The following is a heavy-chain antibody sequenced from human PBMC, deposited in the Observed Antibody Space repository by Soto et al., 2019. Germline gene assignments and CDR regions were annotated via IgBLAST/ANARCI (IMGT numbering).Heavy chain of an antibody. J-gene: IGHJ5*02. CDR1: GGSMISYY. V-gene: IGHV4-4*07. CDR2: VYSSGGT. CDR3: ARGQRFSDWFDP. Sequence: AETQSLTCTVSGGSMISYYWTWIRQPAGKGLEWIGRVYSSGGTHYNPSLKSRVTISLDTSKNQFSLRLLSVTDADTAVYYCARGQRFSDWFDPWGQGTLVTVSS. D-gene: IGHD3-3*01.